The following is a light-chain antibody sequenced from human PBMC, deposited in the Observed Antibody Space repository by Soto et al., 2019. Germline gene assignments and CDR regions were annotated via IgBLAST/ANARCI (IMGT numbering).Light chain of an antibody. CDR1: DSDVGLYNY. V-gene: IGLV2-14*01. CDR3: SSYTTSRTLV. CDR2: DVS. Sequence: QSALTQPASVSGSPGQSITISCTGTDSDVGLYNYVFWYQQYPGKAPKLMIYDVSNRPSGVSDRFSGSKSGNTASLTISGLQAEDEAYYYCSSYTTSRTLVFGGGTKLTVL. J-gene: IGLJ2*01.